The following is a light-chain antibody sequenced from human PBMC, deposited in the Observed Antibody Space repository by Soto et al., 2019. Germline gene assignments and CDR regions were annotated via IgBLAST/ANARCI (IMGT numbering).Light chain of an antibody. CDR2: KVS. CDR1: TRDVGVYNY. CDR3: ISYTTSSTWV. J-gene: IGLJ3*02. V-gene: IGLV2-14*01. Sequence: QSVLTQPASVSGSLGQSIIISCCGTTRDVGVYNYVSWYEQHAGKAPKLMIYKVSNPPSGVSDRFSGYRSGNTASLFISGLQDEDESDYYCISYTTSSTWVFGGETNLTLL.